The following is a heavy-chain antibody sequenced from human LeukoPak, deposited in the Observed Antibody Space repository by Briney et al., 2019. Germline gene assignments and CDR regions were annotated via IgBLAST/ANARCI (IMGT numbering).Heavy chain of an antibody. Sequence: PGGSLRLSCAASGFTFRTYWMSWIRQAPGKEPEWVADINQDGSEEYYLQSVRGRFTVSRDNARNAVFLQMTNLRADDTAVYYCARWKMELQRNAFDFWGQGTVVTVSS. V-gene: IGHV3-7*01. CDR3: ARWKMELQRNAFDF. D-gene: IGHD1-26*01. CDR1: GFTFRTYW. CDR2: INQDGSEE. J-gene: IGHJ3*01.